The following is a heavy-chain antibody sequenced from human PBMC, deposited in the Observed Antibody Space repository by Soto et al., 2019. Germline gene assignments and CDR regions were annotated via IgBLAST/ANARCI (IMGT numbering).Heavy chain of an antibody. Sequence: QPGGSLRLSCAASGFTFSSHGMSWVRQAPGEGLEWVSSISGSGGTIYYADSVKGRFTISRDDSKNTLYLQMYSLRAEDTAVFYCAKDGPYGTTSGPKYMDVWGKGTTVTVSS. CDR3: AKDGPYGTTSGPKYMDV. J-gene: IGHJ6*03. CDR1: GFTFSSHG. V-gene: IGHV3-23*01. D-gene: IGHD1-7*01. CDR2: ISGSGGTI.